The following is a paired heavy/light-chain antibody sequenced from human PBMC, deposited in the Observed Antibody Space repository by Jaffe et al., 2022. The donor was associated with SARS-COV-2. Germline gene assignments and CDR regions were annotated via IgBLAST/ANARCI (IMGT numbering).Light chain of an antibody. J-gene: IGLJ2*01. CDR2: RDN. CDR1: RNNVGNQG. CDR3: SAWDSSLRAVV. V-gene: IGLV10-54*04. Sequence: QAGLTQPPSVSKDLRQTATLTCTGNRNNVGNQGVAWLQQHQGHPPKLLSNRDNSRPSGISERFSAFRSGSTASLTITGLQPEDEADYYCSAWDSSLRAVVFGGGTKLTVL.
Heavy chain of an antibody. CDR3: ARHHSAGAGFELNFDF. V-gene: IGHV4-39*01. CDR1: GDSISSSSYY. D-gene: IGHD7-27*01. CDR2: VSYGGNT. J-gene: IGHJ4*02. Sequence: QLQLQESGPGLVKPSETLSLTCTVSGDSISSSSYYWVWIRQSPGNDLEWIGSVSYGGNTFYSPSLNSRITISLDASKNQFSLRLSSVTTTDTAVYYCARHHSAGAGFELNFDFWGQGSLVTVSS.